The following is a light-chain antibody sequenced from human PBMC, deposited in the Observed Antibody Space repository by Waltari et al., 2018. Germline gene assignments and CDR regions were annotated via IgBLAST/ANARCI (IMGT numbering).Light chain of an antibody. J-gene: IGLJ1*01. V-gene: IGLV2-14*03. CDR2: DVT. CDR3: VSFTTSSTYV. CDR1: SSDVGGYQY. Sequence: QSALTQPTSVSGSPGQSIAISCPGTSSDVGGYQYVSWYQQHSGKVPKLLIYDVTNRPSGVSDRFSGSKSGNTASLTISGLQADDEADYYCVSFTTSSTYVFGTGTTVTVL.